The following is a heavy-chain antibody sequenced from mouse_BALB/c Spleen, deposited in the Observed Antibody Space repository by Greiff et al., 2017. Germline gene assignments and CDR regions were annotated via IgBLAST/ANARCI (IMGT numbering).Heavy chain of an antibody. Sequence: VQLQQSGAELVKPGASVKLSCTASGFNFTDSYMYWVKQRPEQGLEWIGRIDPANGNTKYDPKFQGKATVTADTSSNTAYLQLSSLTSEDAAVYCYARGNYYGSRFAYWGQGTLVTVSA. D-gene: IGHD1-1*01. CDR3: ARGNYYGSRFAY. CDR2: IDPANGNT. V-gene: IGHV14-3*02. J-gene: IGHJ3*01. CDR1: GFNFTDSY.